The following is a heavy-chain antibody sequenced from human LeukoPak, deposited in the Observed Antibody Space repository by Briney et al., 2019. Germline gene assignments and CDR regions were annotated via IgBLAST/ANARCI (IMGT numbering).Heavy chain of an antibody. CDR3: AAGARGGY. D-gene: IGHD1-26*01. J-gene: IGHJ4*02. Sequence: PSQTLSLTCTVSGGSISSGSYYWSWIRQPAGKGLEWIGRIYTSGSTNYNPSLKSRVTISVDTSKNQFSLKLSSVTAADTAVYYCAAGARGGYWGQGTLVTVSS. CDR2: IYTSGST. CDR1: GGSISSGSYY. V-gene: IGHV4-61*02.